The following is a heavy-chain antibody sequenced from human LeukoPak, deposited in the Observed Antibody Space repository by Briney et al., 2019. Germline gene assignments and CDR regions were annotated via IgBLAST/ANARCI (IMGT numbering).Heavy chain of an antibody. CDR2: FDPEDGET. CDR1: GYTLTELS. D-gene: IGHD3-16*01. CDR3: ARGSDTDAFDI. Sequence: GASVKVSCKVSGYTLTELSMHWVRQAPGKGLEWMGGFDPEDGETIYAQKFQGRVTITADESTSTAYMELSSLRSEDTAVYYCARGSDTDAFDIWGQGTMVTVSS. J-gene: IGHJ3*02. V-gene: IGHV1-24*01.